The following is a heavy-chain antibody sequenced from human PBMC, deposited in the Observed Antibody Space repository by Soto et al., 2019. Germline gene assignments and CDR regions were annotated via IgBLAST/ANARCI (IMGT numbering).Heavy chain of an antibody. Sequence: QVQLVQSGAEVKKPGASVKVSCKASGYTFTSYAMHWVRQAPGQRLEWMGWINAGNGNTKYSQKFQGRVTITRDTSASTAYMELSSLRSEDTAVYYCAREPPLFFGVAGYFDYWGQGTLVTVSS. D-gene: IGHD3-3*01. CDR2: INAGNGNT. CDR1: GYTFTSYA. J-gene: IGHJ4*02. CDR3: AREPPLFFGVAGYFDY. V-gene: IGHV1-3*01.